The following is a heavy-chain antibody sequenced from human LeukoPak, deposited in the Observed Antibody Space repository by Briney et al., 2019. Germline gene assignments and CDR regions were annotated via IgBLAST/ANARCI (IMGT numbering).Heavy chain of an antibody. Sequence: PGGSLRLSCAASGFTFSSYGMHWVRQAPGKGLEWVAVISYDGSNKYYADSVKGRFTISRDNSKNTLYLQMNSLRAEDTAVYYCANGVAAAETDYWGQGTLVTVSS. J-gene: IGHJ4*02. D-gene: IGHD6-13*01. CDR3: ANGVAAAETDY. CDR1: GFTFSSYG. V-gene: IGHV3-30*18. CDR2: ISYDGSNK.